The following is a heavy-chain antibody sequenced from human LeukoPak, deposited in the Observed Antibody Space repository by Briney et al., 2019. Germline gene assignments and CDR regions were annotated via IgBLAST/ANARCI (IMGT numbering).Heavy chain of an antibody. CDR1: GYTFTSYG. D-gene: IGHD3-3*01. CDR2: ISAYNGNT. J-gene: IGHJ6*03. V-gene: IGHV1-18*01. Sequence: ASVKVSCKASGYTFTSYGISWVRQAPGQGLEWMGWISAYNGNTNYAQKLQGRVTMTTDTSTSTAYMELRSLRSDGTAVYYCARAPPSGYNYYYYYYMDVWGKGTTVTVSS. CDR3: ARAPPSGYNYYYYYYMDV.